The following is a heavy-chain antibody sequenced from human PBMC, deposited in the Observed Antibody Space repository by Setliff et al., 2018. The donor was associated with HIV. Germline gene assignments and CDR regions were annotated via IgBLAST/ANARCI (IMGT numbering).Heavy chain of an antibody. Sequence: PSETLSLTCAVSDYSISTNEWWGWIRQPPGKGLAWIGYISNSGKTYYNPSLNSRVTLSADTSKNQLSLRLSSVTAVDTGVYYCARDLLGSSSLVDYWGQGTLVTVSS. CDR1: DYSISTNEW. D-gene: IGHD6-6*01. V-gene: IGHV4-28*03. CDR2: ISNSGKT. CDR3: ARDLLGSSSLVDY. J-gene: IGHJ4*02.